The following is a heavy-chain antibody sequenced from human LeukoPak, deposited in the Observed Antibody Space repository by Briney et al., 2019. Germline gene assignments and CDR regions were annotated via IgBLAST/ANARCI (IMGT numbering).Heavy chain of an antibody. CDR3: ARVGESHYGGRVFDY. D-gene: IGHD3-10*01. CDR1: GFTVSSNY. CDR2: IYSGGIT. Sequence: PGGSLRLSCAASGFTVSSNYMSWVRQAPGKGLEWVSVIYSGGITYYADSVKGRFTISRDNSKNTVYLQMNSLRAEDTAVYYCARVGESHYGGRVFDYWGQGTLVTVSS. V-gene: IGHV3-66*01. J-gene: IGHJ4*02.